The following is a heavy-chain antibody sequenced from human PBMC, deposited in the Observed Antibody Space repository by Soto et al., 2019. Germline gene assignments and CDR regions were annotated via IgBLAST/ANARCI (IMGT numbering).Heavy chain of an antibody. J-gene: IGHJ4*02. Sequence: QVQLVESGGGVVQPGRSLRLSCAASGFSVSAYTVHWVRQAPGKGLESVAVISSDGNHKYYTDSVKGRFAISRDTSTNTVFLQMSSLGPEDTAVYYCARWEQPLFDYWGQGTLVTVSS. V-gene: IGHV3-30*09. CDR1: GFSVSAYT. CDR3: ARWEQPLFDY. D-gene: IGHD1-1*01. CDR2: ISSDGNHK.